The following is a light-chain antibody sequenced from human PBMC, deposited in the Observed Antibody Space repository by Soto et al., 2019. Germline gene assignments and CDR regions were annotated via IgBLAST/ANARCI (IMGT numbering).Light chain of an antibody. J-gene: IGKJ4*01. CDR3: QQYNSYLVT. V-gene: IGKV1-5*01. Sequence: IRVTKFPSALPASLGDRVTLTCRASQSISGWLAWYQQKPGKAPKLLMYDASSLQSGVPSRFSGSGSGTEFTLTISSLQPDDFATYYCQQYNSYLVTFGGGTKVDIK. CDR1: QSISGW. CDR2: DAS.